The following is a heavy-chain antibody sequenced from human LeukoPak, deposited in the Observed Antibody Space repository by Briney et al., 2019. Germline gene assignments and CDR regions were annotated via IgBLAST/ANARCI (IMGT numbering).Heavy chain of an antibody. Sequence: GGSLRLFCAASGFTVSSNYMSWVRQAPGKGLEWVSVIYSGGSTYYADSVKGRFTISRDNSKNTLYLQMNSLRAEDTAVYYCARDLKSGGFDYWGQGTLVTASS. CDR1: GFTVSSNY. D-gene: IGHD3-10*01. V-gene: IGHV3-53*01. CDR2: IYSGGST. J-gene: IGHJ4*02. CDR3: ARDLKSGGFDY.